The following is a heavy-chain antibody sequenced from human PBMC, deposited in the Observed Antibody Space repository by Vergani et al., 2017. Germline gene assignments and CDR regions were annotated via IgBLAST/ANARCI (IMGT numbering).Heavy chain of an antibody. D-gene: IGHD3-9*01. Sequence: QVQLQESGPGLVKPSETLSLTCTVSGGSISSYYWSWIRQPPGKGLEWIGYIYYSGSTNYNPSLKSRVTISVDTSKNQFSLKLSSVTSADTAVYYCARDNYDILTGYYADYYYSYMDVWGKGTTVTVSS. J-gene: IGHJ6*03. CDR3: ARDNYDILTGYYADYYYSYMDV. CDR2: IYYSGST. V-gene: IGHV4-59*01. CDR1: GGSISSYY.